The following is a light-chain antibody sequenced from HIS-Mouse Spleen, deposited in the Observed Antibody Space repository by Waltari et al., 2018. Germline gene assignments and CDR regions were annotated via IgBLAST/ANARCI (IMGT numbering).Light chain of an antibody. V-gene: IGLV2-23*01. Sequence: QSALTQPASVSGSPVQSITISCTGTSRDVGGYNLVSWYQQHPGKAPQLMIYEGSRRPSGVSNRFSGSKSGNTASLTISGLQAEDEADYYCCSYAGSSTWVFGGGTKLTVL. CDR1: SRDVGGYNL. CDR3: CSYAGSSTWV. CDR2: EGS. J-gene: IGLJ3*02.